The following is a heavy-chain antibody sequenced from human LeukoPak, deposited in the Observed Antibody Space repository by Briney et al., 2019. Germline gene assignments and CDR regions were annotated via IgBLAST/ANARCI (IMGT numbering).Heavy chain of an antibody. Sequence: GGSLRLSCAASGFTFSNAWMSWVRQAPGKGLEWVGRIKSKTDGGTTDYAAPVKGRFTISRDDSKNTLYLQMNSLKTEDTAVYYCTTTDDYSDPVSAFDIWGQGTMVTVSS. CDR3: TTTDDYSDPVSAFDI. CDR1: GFTFSNAW. J-gene: IGHJ3*02. CDR2: IKSKTDGGTT. D-gene: IGHD4-17*01. V-gene: IGHV3-15*01.